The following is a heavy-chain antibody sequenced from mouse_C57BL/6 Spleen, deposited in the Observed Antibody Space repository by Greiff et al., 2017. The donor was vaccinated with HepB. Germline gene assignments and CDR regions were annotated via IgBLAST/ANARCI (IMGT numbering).Heavy chain of an antibody. CDR1: GYTFTSYW. CDR2: INPSSGYT. V-gene: IGHV1-7*01. Sequence: VQLQQSGAELAKPGASVKLSCKASGYTFTSYWMHWVKQRPGQGLEWIGYINPSSGYTRYNQKFKDKATLTADKSSSTAYMQLSSMTYEDSAAYYCASSGTAQATLYAMDYWGQGTSVTVSS. CDR3: ASSGTAQATLYAMDY. D-gene: IGHD3-2*02. J-gene: IGHJ4*01.